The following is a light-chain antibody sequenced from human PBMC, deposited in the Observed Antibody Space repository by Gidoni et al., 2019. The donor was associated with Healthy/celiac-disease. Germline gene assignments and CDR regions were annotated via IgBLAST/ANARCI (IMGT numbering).Light chain of an antibody. CDR2: QDS. CDR1: KLGDKY. J-gene: IGLJ1*01. V-gene: IGLV3-1*01. CDR3: QAWDSSSPYV. Sequence: SYELTQPPPVSVSPGQTASITCSGDKLGDKYAFWYQQKPGQSPVLVIYQDSKRPSGIPERFSGSNSGNTATLTISGTQAMDEADYYCQAWDSSSPYVFGTGTKVTVL.